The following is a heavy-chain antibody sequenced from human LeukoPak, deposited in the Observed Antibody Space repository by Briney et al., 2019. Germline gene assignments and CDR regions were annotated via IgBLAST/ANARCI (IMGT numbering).Heavy chain of an antibody. D-gene: IGHD3-16*01. CDR3: ARQTDYVWGSYHIDY. CDR2: IYYRRST. CDR1: GGSISSGGYY. V-gene: IGHV4-31*03. Sequence: PSQTLSLTCTVSGGSISSGGYYWSWIRQYPGKGLEWIGYIYYRRSTDYNPSLKSRVTISVDTSKNQFSLKLTSVTAADTAVYYCARQTDYVWGSYHIDYWGQGTLVTVSS. J-gene: IGHJ4*02.